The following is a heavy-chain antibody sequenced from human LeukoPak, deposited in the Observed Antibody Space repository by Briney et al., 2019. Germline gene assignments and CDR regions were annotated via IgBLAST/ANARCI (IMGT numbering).Heavy chain of an antibody. CDR3: ARSGRYGDYGVCDY. V-gene: IGHV4-34*01. J-gene: IGHJ4*02. CDR2: VNHSGST. CDR1: NGSFSDYY. Sequence: PSETPSLTCAVYNGSFSDYYWSWIRQPPGKGLEWIGEVNHSGSTNYNPSLKSRVTISVDTSKNQFSLKLSSVTAADTAVYYCARSGRYGDYGVCDYWGQGTLVTVSS. D-gene: IGHD4-17*01.